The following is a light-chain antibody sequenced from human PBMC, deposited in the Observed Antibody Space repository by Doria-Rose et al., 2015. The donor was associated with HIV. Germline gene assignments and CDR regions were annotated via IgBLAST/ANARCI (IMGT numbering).Light chain of an antibody. J-gene: IGKJ3*01. CDR2: WAS. V-gene: IGKV4-1*01. CDR3: QQYYDTPS. Sequence: TQSPESLGMSLGERATLSCKSNQSLLYTSKNYLAWYQQKPGQPPKLLIYWASTRQSGVPARFSGSGSGTDFTLTISSLEAEDVAVYYCQQYYDTPSFGPGTTVDIK. CDR1: QSLLYTSKNY.